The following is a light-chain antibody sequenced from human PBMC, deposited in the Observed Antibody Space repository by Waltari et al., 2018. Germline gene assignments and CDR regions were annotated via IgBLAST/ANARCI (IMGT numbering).Light chain of an antibody. CDR1: SSNIGDNY. CDR3: ASWDDSLSGVV. V-gene: IGLV1-47*01. CDR2: RSN. J-gene: IGLJ7*01. Sequence: QSVLTQPPSASGTPGQRVTISCSGSSSNIGDNYVYWYQQFPGAAPKLLIYRSNERHSGVPDRISGSKSGASASLAISGLRSEDEASYYCASWDDSLSGVVFGGGTHLTVL.